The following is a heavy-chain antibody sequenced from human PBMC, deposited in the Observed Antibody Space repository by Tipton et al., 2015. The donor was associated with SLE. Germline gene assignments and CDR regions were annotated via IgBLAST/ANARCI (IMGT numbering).Heavy chain of an antibody. Sequence: TLSLTCTVSGGSITSSSYSWGWIRQPPGKGLEWIGSIDYSGSTYYNPSLKSRVTISVDTSKNQFSLKLSSVTAADTAVFYCARPGYSSNRRGAFDIWGQGTMVTVSS. D-gene: IGHD6-13*01. CDR2: IDYSGST. CDR3: ARPGYSSNRRGAFDI. CDR1: GGSITSSSYS. V-gene: IGHV4-39*01. J-gene: IGHJ3*02.